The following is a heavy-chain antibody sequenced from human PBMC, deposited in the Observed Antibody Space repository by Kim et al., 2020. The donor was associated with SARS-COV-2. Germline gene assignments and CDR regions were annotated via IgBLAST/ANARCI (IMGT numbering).Heavy chain of an antibody. J-gene: IGHJ4*02. CDR2: INHSGST. Sequence: SETLSLTCAVYGGSFSGYYWSWIRQPPGKGLEWIGEINHSGSTNYNPSLKSRVTISVDTSKNQFSLKLSSVTAADTAVYYCARGWLSGRQGKEFDYWGQGTLVTVSS. D-gene: IGHD3-9*01. V-gene: IGHV4-34*01. CDR1: GGSFSGYY. CDR3: ARGWLSGRQGKEFDY.